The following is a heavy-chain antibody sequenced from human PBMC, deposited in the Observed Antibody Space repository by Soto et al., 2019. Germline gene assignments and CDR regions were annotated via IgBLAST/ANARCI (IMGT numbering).Heavy chain of an antibody. D-gene: IGHD1-26*01. CDR3: ARDLGPRGSYYPFDY. CDR1: GFTFSRFS. J-gene: IGHJ4*02. CDR2: ISYDGSST. V-gene: IGHV3-74*01. Sequence: GGSLRLSCAASGFTFSRFSMHWVRQAPGKGLAWVAVISYDGSSTSYADSVKGRFTISRDNAKNTLYLQMNSLRAEDTAVYYCARDLGPRGSYYPFDYWGQGTLVTVSS.